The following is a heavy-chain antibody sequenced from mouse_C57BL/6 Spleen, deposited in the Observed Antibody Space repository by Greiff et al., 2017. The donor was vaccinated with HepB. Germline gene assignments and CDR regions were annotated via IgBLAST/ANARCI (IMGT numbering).Heavy chain of an antibody. V-gene: IGHV1-63*01. J-gene: IGHJ4*01. D-gene: IGHD1-1*01. CDR3: ARRSSYDYYAMDY. CDR2: IYPGGGYT. Sequence: VMLVESGAELVRPGTSVKMSCKASGYTFTNYWIGWAKQRPGHGLEWIGDIYPGGGYTNYNEKFKGKATLTADKSSSTAYMQFSSLTSEDSAIYYCARRSSYDYYAMDYWGQGTSVTVSS. CDR1: GYTFTNYW.